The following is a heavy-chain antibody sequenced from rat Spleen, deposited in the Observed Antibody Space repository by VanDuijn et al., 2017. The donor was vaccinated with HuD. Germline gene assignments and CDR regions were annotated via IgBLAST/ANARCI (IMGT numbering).Heavy chain of an antibody. V-gene: IGHV5-46*01. CDR2: ISTSGGST. D-gene: IGHD1-11*01. J-gene: IGHJ2*01. CDR1: GFTFSSFP. CDR3: ARRHYGYTDYFDY. Sequence: EVQLVESGGGLVQPGRSMKLSCAASGFTFSSFPMAWVRQAPTKGLEWVASISTSGGSTYYRDSVKGRFTVSRDNAKSTLYLQMDSLRSEDTATYYCARRHYGYTDYFDYWGQGVMVPVSS.